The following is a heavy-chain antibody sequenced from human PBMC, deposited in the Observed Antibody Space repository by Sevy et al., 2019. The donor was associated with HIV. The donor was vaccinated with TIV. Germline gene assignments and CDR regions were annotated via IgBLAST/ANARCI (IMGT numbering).Heavy chain of an antibody. V-gene: IGHV3-30*18. CDR1: GFTFGTYD. Sequence: GGSLRLSCAASGFTFGTYDMHWVRQAPGKGLEWVAIISSDGSYRYYADSVRGRFSMSRDNSKNTMYLQISGLLIEDTAVYYCAKNRPTGGGLFSRHGMDVWGRGTTVTASS. CDR2: ISSDGSYR. CDR3: AKNRPTGGGLFSRHGMDV. J-gene: IGHJ6*02. D-gene: IGHD7-27*01.